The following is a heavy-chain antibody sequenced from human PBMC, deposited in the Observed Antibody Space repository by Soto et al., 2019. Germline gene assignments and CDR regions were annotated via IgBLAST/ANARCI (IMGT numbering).Heavy chain of an antibody. J-gene: IGHJ6*02. Sequence: SETLSLTCTVSGVSISSYYWSWIRQSPGKGLEWIGYIFYSGSTKYNPSLKSRVTISVDTSKTHFSLNLTSVTAADTAVYYCAREKGRYDCGMDVWGQGTTVTVYS. CDR2: IFYSGST. D-gene: IGHD3-9*01. CDR3: AREKGRYDCGMDV. V-gene: IGHV4-59*01. CDR1: GVSISSYY.